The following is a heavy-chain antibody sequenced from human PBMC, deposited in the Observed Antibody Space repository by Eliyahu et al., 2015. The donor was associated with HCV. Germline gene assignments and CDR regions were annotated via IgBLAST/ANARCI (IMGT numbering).Heavy chain of an antibody. J-gene: IGHJ5*02. D-gene: IGHD2-15*01. V-gene: IGHV3-9*01. CDR2: ISWNSG. CDR3: VKDKGYCSGGSCYYNWFDP. CDR1: GFTFDDYA. Sequence: EVHLVESGGGLVQPGRSLRLSCAAXGFTFDDYAMHWVRQGPGKGLEWVSGISWNSGFTISRDNAKNTLYLQMNSLRAEDTALYYCVKDKGYCSGGSCYYNWFDPWGQGTLVAVSS.